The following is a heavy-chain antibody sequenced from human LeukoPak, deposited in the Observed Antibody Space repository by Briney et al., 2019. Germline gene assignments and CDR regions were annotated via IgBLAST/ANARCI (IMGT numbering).Heavy chain of an antibody. V-gene: IGHV4-30-4*01. CDR2: IYYSGST. Sequence: SETLSLTCAVYGGSFSGYYWSWIRQPPGKGLEWIGYIYYSGSTYYNPSLKSRVTISVDTSKNQFSLKLSSVTAADTAVYYCARETYYYDSSGYSYYFDHWAREPWSPSPQ. CDR3: ARETYYYDSSGYSYYFDH. D-gene: IGHD3-22*01. CDR1: GGSFSGYY. J-gene: IGHJ4*02.